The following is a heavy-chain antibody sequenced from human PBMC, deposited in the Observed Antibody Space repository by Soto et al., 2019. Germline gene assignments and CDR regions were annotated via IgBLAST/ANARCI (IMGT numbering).Heavy chain of an antibody. V-gene: IGHV1-24*01. D-gene: IGHD3-10*01. Sequence: ASVKVSCKASGYTLTELYMHWLRQSPGKGLEWMGGFDPKDGETIYAQKFQGRVTMTRDTSTNTAYMELSSLRSEDTAVYYCATGGGVWGQGTTVTVSS. CDR3: ATGGGV. CDR1: GYTLTELY. J-gene: IGHJ6*02. CDR2: FDPKDGET.